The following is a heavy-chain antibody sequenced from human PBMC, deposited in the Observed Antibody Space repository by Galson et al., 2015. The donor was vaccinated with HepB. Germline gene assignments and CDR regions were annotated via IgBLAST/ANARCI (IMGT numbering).Heavy chain of an antibody. D-gene: IGHD4-11*01. J-gene: IGHJ4*02. V-gene: IGHV3-21*01. CDR1: GFTFSVYN. CDR3: GNDPQHYRAVDY. Sequence: SLRLSCAASGFTFSVYNMNWVRQAPGQGLEWVSSTSSSGASIHYADSVRGRFTISRDNALNSMYLQMNSLRAEDTAVYFCGNDPQHYRAVDYWGQGTLVTVSS. CDR2: TSSSGASI.